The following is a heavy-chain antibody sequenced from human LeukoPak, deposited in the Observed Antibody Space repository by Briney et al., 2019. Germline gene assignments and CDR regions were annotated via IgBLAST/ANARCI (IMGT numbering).Heavy chain of an antibody. D-gene: IGHD6-19*01. J-gene: IGHJ4*02. V-gene: IGHV3-9*01. Sequence: SGGSLRLSCAASGFTFDDYAMHWVRQAPGKGLEWVSGISWNSGSIGYADSVKGRFTISRDNAKNSLYLQMNSLRAEDTALYYCAKDISDGPGIAVAGMSYWGQGTLVTVSS. CDR3: AKDISDGPGIAVAGMSY. CDR1: GFTFDDYA. CDR2: ISWNSGSI.